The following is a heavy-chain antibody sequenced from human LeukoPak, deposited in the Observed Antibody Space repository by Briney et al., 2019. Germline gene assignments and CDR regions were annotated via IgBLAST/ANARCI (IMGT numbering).Heavy chain of an antibody. CDR1: GFTFSSYE. CDR3: ARGLPGPYDILTGYLFGVDY. D-gene: IGHD3-9*01. J-gene: IGHJ4*02. Sequence: GGSLRLSCAASGFTFSSYEMNWVRQAPGKGLEWVSYISSSGSTIYYADSVKGRFTISRDNAKNPLYLQMNSLRAEDTAVYYCARGLPGPYDILTGYLFGVDYWGQGTLATVSS. CDR2: ISSSGSTI. V-gene: IGHV3-48*03.